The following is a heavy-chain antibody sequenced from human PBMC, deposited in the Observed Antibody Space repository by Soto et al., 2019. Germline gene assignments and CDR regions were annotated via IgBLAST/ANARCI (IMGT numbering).Heavy chain of an antibody. CDR1: GFTFTSSA. V-gene: IGHV1-58*01. J-gene: IGHJ6*02. CDR2: IVVGSGNT. CDR3: AAEGVVPAAINYYYYGMDV. D-gene: IGHD2-2*01. Sequence: SVKVSCKASGFTFTSSAVQWVRQARGQRLEWIGWIVVGSGNTNYAQKFQERVTITRDMSTSTAYMELSGLRSEDTAVCYCAAEGVVPAAINYYYYGMDVWGQGATVTVSS.